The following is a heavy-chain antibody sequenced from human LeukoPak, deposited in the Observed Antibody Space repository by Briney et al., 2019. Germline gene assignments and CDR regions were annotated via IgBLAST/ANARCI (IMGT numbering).Heavy chain of an antibody. D-gene: IGHD3-3*01. CDR1: GFTFSSYG. CDR2: IRYDGSNK. J-gene: IGHJ4*02. CDR3: ATSSGYYASVYDNY. V-gene: IGHV3-30*02. Sequence: PGGSLRLSCAASGFTFSSYGMHWVRQAPGKGLEWVAFIRYDGSNKYYADSVKGRFTISRDNSKNTLYLQMNSLRAEDTAVYYCATSSGYYASVYDNYWGQGTLVTVSS.